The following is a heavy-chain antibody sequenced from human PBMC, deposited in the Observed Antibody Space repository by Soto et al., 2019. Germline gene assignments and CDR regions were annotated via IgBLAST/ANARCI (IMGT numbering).Heavy chain of an antibody. CDR2: LSYSGSP. CDR1: GDAIGGYY. D-gene: IGHD6-19*01. V-gene: IGHV4-59*08. CDR3: ARHGSDSGWSFFDP. J-gene: IGHJ5*02. Sequence: PSDTLSLTLSLSGDAIGGYYCNWIEQPPGKALEWIGYLSYSGSPDYHPHLKSRVSISIDTSKIQFPLKMISVTAADTAVYNCARHGSDSGWSFFDPWGQGSLVSVS.